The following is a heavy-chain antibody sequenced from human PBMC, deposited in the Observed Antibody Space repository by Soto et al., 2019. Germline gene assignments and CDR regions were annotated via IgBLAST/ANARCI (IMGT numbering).Heavy chain of an antibody. CDR3: ARDSGTQLWLMDYYYYYMDV. D-gene: IGHD5-18*01. J-gene: IGHJ6*03. V-gene: IGHV3-48*01. CDR2: ISSSSSTI. Sequence: GGSLRLSCAASGFTFSSYSMNWVRQAPGKGLEWVSYISSSSSTIYYADSVKGRFTISRDNAKNSLYLQMNSLRAEDTAVYYCARDSGTQLWLMDYYYYYMDVWGKGTTVTVSS. CDR1: GFTFSSYS.